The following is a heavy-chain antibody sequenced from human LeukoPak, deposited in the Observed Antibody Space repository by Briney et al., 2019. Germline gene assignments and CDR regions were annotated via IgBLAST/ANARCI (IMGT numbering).Heavy chain of an antibody. Sequence: SGGSLRLSCAASGFTFSSYNMNWVRQAPGKGLEWISYISNSGSPIYYADSVKGRFTISRDNAKNSLYLQMNSLRDEDTASYYCARDPPGGESNGYYPDYWGQGTLVTVSS. V-gene: IGHV3-48*02. CDR1: GFTFSSYN. D-gene: IGHD3-22*01. CDR3: ARDPPGGESNGYYPDY. J-gene: IGHJ4*02. CDR2: ISNSGSPI.